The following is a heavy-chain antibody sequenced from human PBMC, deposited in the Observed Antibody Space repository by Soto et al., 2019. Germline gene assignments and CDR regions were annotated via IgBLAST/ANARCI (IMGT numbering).Heavy chain of an antibody. CDR3: ARDQGPLSPNLNWFDP. V-gene: IGHV4-61*08. D-gene: IGHD7-27*01. J-gene: IGHJ5*02. CDR1: GGSISSGDYY. Sequence: SETLSLTCTVSGGSISSGDYYWSWIRQPPGKGLEWIGYIYYSGSTNYNPSLKSRVTISVDTSKNQFSLKLSSVTAADTAVYYCARDQGPLSPNLNWFDPWGQGTLVTVSS. CDR2: IYYSGST.